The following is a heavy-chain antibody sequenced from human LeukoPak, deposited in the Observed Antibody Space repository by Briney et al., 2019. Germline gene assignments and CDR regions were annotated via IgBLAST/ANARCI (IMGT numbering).Heavy chain of an antibody. Sequence: SETLSLTCTVSGGSISSSSYYWGWIRQPPGKGLEWIGSIYYSGSTYYNPSLKSRVTISVDTSKNQFSLKLSSVTAADTAVYYCASLNMVRGVIGVATFDYWGQGTLVTVCS. D-gene: IGHD3-10*01. CDR3: ASLNMVRGVIGVATFDY. CDR2: IYYSGST. J-gene: IGHJ4*02. CDR1: GGSISSSSYY. V-gene: IGHV4-39*01.